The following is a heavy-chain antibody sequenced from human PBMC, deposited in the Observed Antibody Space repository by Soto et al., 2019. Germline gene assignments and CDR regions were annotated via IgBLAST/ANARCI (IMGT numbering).Heavy chain of an antibody. J-gene: IGHJ6*02. CDR1: GGTFSSYT. CDR3: ARDPSDYDILTGYPTYYYYGMDV. Sequence: GASVKVSCKASGGTFSSYTISWVRQAPGQGLEWMGRIIPILGIANYAQKFQGRVTITADKSTSTAYMELSSLRSEDTAVYYCARDPSDYDILTGYPTYYYYGMDVWGQGTTVTVSS. D-gene: IGHD3-9*01. CDR2: IIPILGIA. V-gene: IGHV1-69*04.